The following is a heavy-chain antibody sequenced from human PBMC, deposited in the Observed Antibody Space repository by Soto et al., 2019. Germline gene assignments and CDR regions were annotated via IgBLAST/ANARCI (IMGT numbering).Heavy chain of an antibody. CDR2: IYYNGRA. CDR1: GASISSGDYY. Sequence: QVQLQESGPGLMKPSQTLSLTCAVSGASISSGDYYWSWIRQHPGKGLEWIGYIYYNGRAYYNPSLNSRVTMSSDTSKNQFSLKLSSVTAADTAVYYCARRGAGSGSFDYWGQGALVTVSS. CDR3: ARRGAGSGSFDY. V-gene: IGHV4-31*11. J-gene: IGHJ4*02. D-gene: IGHD3-10*01.